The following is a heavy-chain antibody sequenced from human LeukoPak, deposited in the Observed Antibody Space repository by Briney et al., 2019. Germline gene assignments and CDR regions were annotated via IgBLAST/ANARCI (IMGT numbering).Heavy chain of an antibody. CDR3: ARDIVSDPGL. Sequence: GASVKVSCKASGYTFTGYYMHWVRQAPGQGLEWMGWINPNSGGSNYAQKFQGRSTMTWDTSITTAYMELSRLRSDDTAVYYCARDIVSDPGLWGQGTLVTASS. J-gene: IGHJ4*02. D-gene: IGHD2-2*01. CDR2: INPNSGGS. CDR1: GYTFTGYY. V-gene: IGHV1-2*02.